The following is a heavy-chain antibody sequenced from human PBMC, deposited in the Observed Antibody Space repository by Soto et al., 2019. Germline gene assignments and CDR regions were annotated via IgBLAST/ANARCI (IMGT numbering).Heavy chain of an antibody. V-gene: IGHV3-21*01. CDR2: ISPSGRDI. CDR3: ARDLVGYCGGDCHYYWFDP. D-gene: IGHD2-21*01. J-gene: IGHJ5*02. Sequence: GGSLRLSCAASGFTFGSYRMTWVRQLPGKGLEWVSSISPSGRDIYYAESLKGRFTISRDNAKNSLFLEMNSLRAEDTAVYYCARDLVGYCGGDCHYYWFDPWGQGTLVTVSS. CDR1: GFTFGSYR.